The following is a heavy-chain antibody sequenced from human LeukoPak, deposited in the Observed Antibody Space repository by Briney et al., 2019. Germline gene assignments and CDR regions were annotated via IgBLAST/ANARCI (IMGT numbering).Heavy chain of an antibody. V-gene: IGHV2-5*02. Sequence: SGPTLVNPTQTLTQTCTFSGFSLSISGVGVGWIRQPPGKALEWLALIYWDDDKRYSPSLKSRLTITKDTSKNQVVLTMTNMDPVDTATYYCAHLLGHNRDDWFDPWGQGTLVTVSS. CDR2: IYWDDDK. CDR3: AHLLGHNRDDWFDP. CDR1: GFSLSISGVG. J-gene: IGHJ5*02. D-gene: IGHD1-14*01.